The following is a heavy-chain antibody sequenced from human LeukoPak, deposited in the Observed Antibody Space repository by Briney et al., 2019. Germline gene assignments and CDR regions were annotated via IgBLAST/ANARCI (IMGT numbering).Heavy chain of an antibody. CDR3: ARVILVGIAAAGLNDY. D-gene: IGHD6-13*01. CDR2: ISSSSSYI. CDR1: GFTFSSYW. V-gene: IGHV3-21*01. J-gene: IGHJ4*02. Sequence: GGSLRLSCAAPGFTFSSYWMSWVRQAPGKGLEWVSSISSSSSYIYYADSVKGRFTISRDNAKNSLYLQMNSLRAEDTAVYYCARVILVGIAAAGLNDYWGQGTLVTVSS.